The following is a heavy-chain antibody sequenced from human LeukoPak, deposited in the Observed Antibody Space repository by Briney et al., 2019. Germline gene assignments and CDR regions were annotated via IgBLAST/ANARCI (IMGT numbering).Heavy chain of an antibody. CDR1: GFTFSSYG. CDR3: ARDFLLSPGSTDI. V-gene: IGHV3-33*01. Sequence: GGSLRLSCAASGFTFSSYGMHWVRQAPGKGLEWVAVIWYDGSNKYYADSVKGRFTISRDNSKNTLYLQMNSLRAEDTAVYYCARDFLLSPGSTDIWGQGTMVTVSS. J-gene: IGHJ3*02. D-gene: IGHD2-2*01. CDR2: IWYDGSNK.